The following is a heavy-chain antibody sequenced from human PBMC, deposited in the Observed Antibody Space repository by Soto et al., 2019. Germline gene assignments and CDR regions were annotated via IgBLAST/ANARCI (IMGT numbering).Heavy chain of an antibody. V-gene: IGHV2-26*01. CDR3: ARVVGGRRVGSGPNYYYYYGMDV. CDR2: IFSNDEK. CDR1: GFSLSNARMG. J-gene: IGHJ6*02. D-gene: IGHD2-15*01. Sequence: GSGPTLVNPTETLTLTCTVSGFSLSNARMGVSWIRQPPGKALEWLAHIFSNDEKSYSTSLKSRLTISKDTSKSQVVLTMTNMDPVDTATYYCARVVGGRRVGSGPNYYYYYGMDVWGQGTTVTVSS.